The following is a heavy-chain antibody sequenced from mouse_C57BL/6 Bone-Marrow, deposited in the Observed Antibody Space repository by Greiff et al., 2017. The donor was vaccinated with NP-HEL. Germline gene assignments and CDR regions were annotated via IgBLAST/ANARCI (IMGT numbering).Heavy chain of an antibody. CDR3: ASSIYYGPRYFDY. V-gene: IGHV1-26*01. J-gene: IGHJ2*01. Sequence: EVQLQQSGPELVKPGASVKISCKASGYTFTDYYMNWVKQSHGKSLEWIGDINPNNGGTSYNQKFKGKATLTVDKSSSTAYMELRSLTSEDSAVYYCASSIYYGPRYFDYWGQGTTLTVSS. D-gene: IGHD2-1*01. CDR2: INPNNGGT. CDR1: GYTFTDYY.